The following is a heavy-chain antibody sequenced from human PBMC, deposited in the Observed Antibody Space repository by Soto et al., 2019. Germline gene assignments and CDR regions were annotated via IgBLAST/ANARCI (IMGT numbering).Heavy chain of an antibody. D-gene: IGHD4-17*01. CDR3: ASPRERRVKYGDYGEGYLDY. CDR2: IYYSGST. CDR1: GGSISSSSYY. Sequence: SETLSLTCTVSGGSISSSSYYWGWIRQPPGKGLEWIGSIYYSGSTYYNPSLKSRVTISVDTSKNQFSLKLSSVTAADTAVYYCASPRERRVKYGDYGEGYLDYWGQGTLVTVSS. V-gene: IGHV4-39*01. J-gene: IGHJ4*02.